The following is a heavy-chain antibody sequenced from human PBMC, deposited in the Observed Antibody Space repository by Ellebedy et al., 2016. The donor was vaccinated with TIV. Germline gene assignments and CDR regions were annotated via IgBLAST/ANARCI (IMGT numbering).Heavy chain of an antibody. CDR2: IIPILGIA. J-gene: IGHJ6*02. CDR3: ASGSMVRGVIDYYYGMDV. CDR1: GGTFSSYA. V-gene: IGHV1-69*04. D-gene: IGHD3-10*01. Sequence: AASVKVSCKASGGTFSSYAISWVRQAPGQGLEWMGRIIPILGIANYAQKFQGRVTITADKSTSTAYMELSSLRSEDTAVYYCASGSMVRGVIDYYYGMDVWGQGTTVTVSS.